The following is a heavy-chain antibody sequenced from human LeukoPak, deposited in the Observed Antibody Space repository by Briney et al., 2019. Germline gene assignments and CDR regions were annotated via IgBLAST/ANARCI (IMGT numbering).Heavy chain of an antibody. CDR1: GYSFTSYW. Sequence: GESLKISCKGSGYSFTSYWIGWVRQMPGKGPEWMGIIYPGDSDTRYSPSFQGQVTMSADKSISTAYLQWSSLKASDTATYYCARGMYYDLLTGSYYDWFDPWGQGTLVTVSS. V-gene: IGHV5-51*01. CDR2: IYPGDSDT. CDR3: ARGMYYDLLTGSYYDWFDP. J-gene: IGHJ5*02. D-gene: IGHD3-9*01.